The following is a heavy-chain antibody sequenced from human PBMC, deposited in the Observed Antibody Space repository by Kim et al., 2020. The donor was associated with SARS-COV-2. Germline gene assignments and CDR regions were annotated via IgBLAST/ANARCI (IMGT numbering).Heavy chain of an antibody. D-gene: IGHD3-10*01. Sequence: AQKFQGRVTMTRDTSTSTVYMELSSLRSEDTAVYYCASTGAPGATNWFDPWGQGTLVTVSS. J-gene: IGHJ5*02. CDR3: ASTGAPGATNWFDP. V-gene: IGHV1-46*01.